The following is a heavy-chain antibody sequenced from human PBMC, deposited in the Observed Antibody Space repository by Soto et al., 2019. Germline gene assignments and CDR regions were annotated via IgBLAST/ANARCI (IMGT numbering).Heavy chain of an antibody. V-gene: IGHV4-59*01. CDR2: IYYSGST. D-gene: IGHD3-10*01. CDR1: GGSISSYY. Sequence: SETLSLTCTVSGGSISSYYWSWIRQPPGKGLEWIGYIYYSGSTNYNPSLKSRVTISVDTSKNQFSLKLSSVTAADTAVYYCARGPPSLGSHPPYYYYMDVWGKGTTVTVSS. J-gene: IGHJ6*03. CDR3: ARGPPSLGSHPPYYYYMDV.